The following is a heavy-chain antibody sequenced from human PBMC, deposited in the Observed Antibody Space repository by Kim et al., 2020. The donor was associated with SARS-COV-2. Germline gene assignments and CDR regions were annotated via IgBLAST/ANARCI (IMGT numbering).Heavy chain of an antibody. CDR3: AKVSGDYYGSGSYYPNYYYYGMDV. J-gene: IGHJ6*02. CDR1: GFTFSSYA. CDR2: ISGSGGST. Sequence: GGSLRLSCAASGFTFSSYAMSWVRQAPGKGLEWVSAISGSGGSTYYADSVKGRFTISRDNSKNTLYLQMNSLRAEDTAVYYCAKVSGDYYGSGSYYPNYYYYGMDVWGQGTTVTVSS. D-gene: IGHD3-10*01. V-gene: IGHV3-23*01.